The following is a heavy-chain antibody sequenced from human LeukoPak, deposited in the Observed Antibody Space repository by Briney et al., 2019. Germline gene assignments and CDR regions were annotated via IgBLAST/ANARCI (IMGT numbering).Heavy chain of an antibody. J-gene: IGHJ5*02. Sequence: PSETLSLPCAVSGGSFIGYYWSWIRQPPGKGLEWIGEINHSGSTNYNPSLKSRVTISVDTSKNQFSLKLSSVTAADTAVYYCARVGMATITNWFDPWGQGTLVTVSA. CDR2: INHSGST. CDR3: ARVGMATITNWFDP. D-gene: IGHD5-24*01. V-gene: IGHV4-34*01. CDR1: GGSFIGYY.